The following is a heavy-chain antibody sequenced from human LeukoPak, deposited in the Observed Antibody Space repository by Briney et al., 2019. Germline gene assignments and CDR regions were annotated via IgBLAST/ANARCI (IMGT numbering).Heavy chain of an antibody. J-gene: IGHJ5*01. CDR1: GFTFSRHY. CDR3: TRDWNNYDFDS. D-gene: IGHD1/OR15-1a*01. V-gene: IGHV3-74*01. Sequence: GGSLRLSCAASGFTFSRHYMHWVRQAPGRGRGWVSRINGVGTDRIYENSVKGRCTISRDNAKNTLYLQMNRLKVEYTAMYYCTRDWNNYDFDSWGQGVLVTVSS. CDR2: INGVGTDR.